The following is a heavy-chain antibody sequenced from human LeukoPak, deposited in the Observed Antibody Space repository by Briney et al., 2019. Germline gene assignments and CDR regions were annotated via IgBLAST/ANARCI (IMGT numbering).Heavy chain of an antibody. D-gene: IGHD3-16*01. CDR3: ARGGGLDV. CDR2: IKRDGSEK. CDR1: GFTFNSYW. V-gene: IGHV3-7*03. Sequence: PGGSLRLSCAASGFTFNSYWMNWVRQAPGKGLEWVANIKRDGSEKYYVDSVKGRFTISRDNAKNSLDLQMNSLRVEDTAVYFCARGGGLDVWGQGATVTVSS. J-gene: IGHJ6*02.